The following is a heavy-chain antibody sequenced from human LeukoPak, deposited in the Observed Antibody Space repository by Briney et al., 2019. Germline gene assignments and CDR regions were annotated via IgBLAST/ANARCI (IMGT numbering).Heavy chain of an antibody. CDR3: ARARIADYPWSYYYYMDV. J-gene: IGHJ6*03. D-gene: IGHD4-11*01. V-gene: IGHV1-18*01. CDR1: GYTFTSYG. Sequence: ASVKVSCKASGYTFTSYGISWVRQAPGQGLEWMGWISAYNGNTNYAQKMQGRVTMTTDTSTSTAYMELRSLRSDDTAVYYCARARIADYPWSYYYYMDVWGKRTTVTISS. CDR2: ISAYNGNT.